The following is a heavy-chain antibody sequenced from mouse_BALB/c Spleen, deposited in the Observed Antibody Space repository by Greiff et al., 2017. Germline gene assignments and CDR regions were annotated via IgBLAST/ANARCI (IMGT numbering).Heavy chain of an antibody. D-gene: IGHD2-4*01. CDR1: GFNIKDYY. CDR2: IDPENGDT. Sequence: EVQLQQSGAELVRSGASVKLSCTASGFNIKDYYMHWVKQRPEQGLEWIGWIDPENGDTEYAPKFQGKATMTADTSSNTAYLQLSSLTSEDTAVYYCNVWGITTRAWFAYWGQGTLVTVSA. CDR3: NVWGITTRAWFAY. V-gene: IGHV14-4*02. J-gene: IGHJ3*01.